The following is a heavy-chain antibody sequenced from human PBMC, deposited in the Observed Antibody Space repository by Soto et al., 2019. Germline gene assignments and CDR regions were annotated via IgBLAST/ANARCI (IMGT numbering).Heavy chain of an antibody. CDR2: IWNDGSNR. CDR1: GYTFNTYN. D-gene: IGHD3-3*02. Sequence: QVQLVESGGGVVQPEGSLKLSCVTSGYTFNTYNMHWVRQAPGKGLEWVALIWNDGSNRQYADSVKGRFTISRYNSKNTVYLQMNSLRVEDTAVYFCARSLADDAFDLWGHGKMVTVSS. V-gene: IGHV3-33*01. J-gene: IGHJ3*01. CDR3: ARSLADDAFDL.